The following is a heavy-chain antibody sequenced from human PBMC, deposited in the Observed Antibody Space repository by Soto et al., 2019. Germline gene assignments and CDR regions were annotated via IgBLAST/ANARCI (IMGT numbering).Heavy chain of an antibody. CDR3: ASGGLYI. D-gene: IGHD3-16*01. V-gene: IGHV3-13*01. CDR2: IGTAGDT. CDR1: GFTFSNYD. Sequence: EVQLVESGGGLVQPGGSLRLSCAASGFTFSNYDMHWVRQTTGKGLEWVSGIGTAGDTYYSGSVKGRFSISREDAKNSFYLRMNSLRAEDTAVYYCASGGLYICGQGTLVTVSS. J-gene: IGHJ4*02.